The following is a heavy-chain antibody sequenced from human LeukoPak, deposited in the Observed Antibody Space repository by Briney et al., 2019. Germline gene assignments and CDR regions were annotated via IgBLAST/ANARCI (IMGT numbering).Heavy chain of an antibody. J-gene: IGHJ5*02. CDR3: ARDNSPGWFGP. Sequence: GGSLSLSCAASGFTFSNYNMNWVRQAPGKGLEWVSYISSSSTTIHYADSVKGRFTVSRDNAKNTLYLEMNSLRVEDTAVYYCARDNSPGWFGPWGQGALVTVSS. CDR2: ISSSSTTI. CDR1: GFTFSNYN. D-gene: IGHD4-11*01. V-gene: IGHV3-48*04.